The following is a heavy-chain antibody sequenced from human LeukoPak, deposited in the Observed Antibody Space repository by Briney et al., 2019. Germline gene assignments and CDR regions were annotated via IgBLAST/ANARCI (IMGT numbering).Heavy chain of an antibody. V-gene: IGHV4-30-2*06. CDR2: IYDRGPA. CDR1: GGAIASGGYS. CDR3: ARSRQASGLLSS. D-gene: IGHD3-10*01. Sequence: PSETLSLTCTVSGGAIASGGYSWNWIRQSPGKGVEWIGCIYDRGPAYYNPSLKSRFTISVDRPKNQFFLNVTSLTAADTAVYYCARSRQASGLLSSWGQGTPVVVSS. J-gene: IGHJ5*02.